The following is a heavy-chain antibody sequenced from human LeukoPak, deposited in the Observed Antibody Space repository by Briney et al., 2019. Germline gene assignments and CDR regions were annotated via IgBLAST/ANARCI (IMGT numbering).Heavy chain of an antibody. CDR1: GGSISSYY. J-gene: IGHJ3*02. Sequence: SETLSLTCTVSGGSISSYYWSWIRQPPGKGLEWIGYTYYSGSTNYNPSLKSRATISVDTSKNQFSLKLSSVTAADTAVYYCARSPRVITMIVVVNPEAFDIWGQGTMVTVSS. V-gene: IGHV4-59*12. CDR2: TYYSGST. CDR3: ARSPRVITMIVVVNPEAFDI. D-gene: IGHD3-22*01.